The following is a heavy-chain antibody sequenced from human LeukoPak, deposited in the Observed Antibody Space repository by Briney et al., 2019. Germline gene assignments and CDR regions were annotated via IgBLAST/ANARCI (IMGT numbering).Heavy chain of an antibody. V-gene: IGHV7-4-1*02. D-gene: IGHD5-18*01. Sequence: GASVKVSCKASGYTFTSYAMNWVRQAPGQGLEWMGWINTNTGNPTYAQGFTGRFVFSLDTSVSTAYLQISSLKAEDTAVYYCARECPRIQLCLADYWGQGTLVTVPS. CDR2: INTNTGNP. CDR3: ARECPRIQLCLADY. CDR1: GYTFTSYA. J-gene: IGHJ4*02.